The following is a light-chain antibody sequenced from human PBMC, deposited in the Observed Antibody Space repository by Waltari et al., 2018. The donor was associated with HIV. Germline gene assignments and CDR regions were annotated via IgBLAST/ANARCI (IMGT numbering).Light chain of an antibody. J-gene: IGKJ3*01. CDR1: QGIGND. CDR3: LQDGSFPLT. V-gene: IGKV1-6*01. CDR2: AAS. Sequence: AIQMTQSPSSLSASVGDRVTITCRASQGIGNDLGWYQQKSGRAPNVLIYAASSLQSGVPSRFSGSRSGTDFTLTISSLQPEDSATYYCLQDGSFPLTFGPGTKVDI.